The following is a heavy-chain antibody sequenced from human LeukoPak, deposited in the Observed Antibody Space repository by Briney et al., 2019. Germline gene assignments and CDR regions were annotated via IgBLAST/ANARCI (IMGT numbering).Heavy chain of an antibody. CDR3: ARGGITMVR. V-gene: IGHV4-34*01. J-gene: IGHJ4*02. D-gene: IGHD3-10*01. Sequence: SETLSLTCAVYGGSFSGYYWSWIRQPPGKGLEWIGEINHSRSTNYNPSLKSRVTISVDTSKNQFSLKLSSVTAADTAVYYCARGGITMVRWGQGTLVTVSS. CDR1: GGSFSGYY. CDR2: INHSRST.